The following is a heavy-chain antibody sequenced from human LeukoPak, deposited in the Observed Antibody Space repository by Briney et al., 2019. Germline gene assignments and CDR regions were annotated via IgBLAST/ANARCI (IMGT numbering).Heavy chain of an antibody. Sequence: GGSLRLSCAASGFTFNNYWMTWVRQAPGKGLEWVSGISWNSGSIGYADSVKGRFTISRDNAKNSLYLQMNSLRAEDTALYYCAKGGSWHAIDYWGQGTLVTVSS. D-gene: IGHD2-15*01. V-gene: IGHV3-9*01. CDR2: ISWNSGSI. J-gene: IGHJ4*02. CDR1: GFTFNNYW. CDR3: AKGGSWHAIDY.